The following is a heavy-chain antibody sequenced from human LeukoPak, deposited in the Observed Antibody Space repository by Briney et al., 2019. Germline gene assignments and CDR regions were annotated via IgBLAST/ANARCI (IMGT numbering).Heavy chain of an antibody. CDR3: ARDSAPSGWYYDASRISNWFDP. CDR2: ISSIRSYI. J-gene: IGHJ5*02. V-gene: IGHV3-21*01. CDR1: GFTFSSYC. D-gene: IGHD3-16*01. Sequence: GGSLRLSCAASGFTFSSYCMDWVRQTPGKGLEWVACISSIRSYIYYADSVKGRFTISRDNAANSLYLQMSSLRAEATAVYYCARDSAPSGWYYDASRISNWFDPWGQGTMVTASS.